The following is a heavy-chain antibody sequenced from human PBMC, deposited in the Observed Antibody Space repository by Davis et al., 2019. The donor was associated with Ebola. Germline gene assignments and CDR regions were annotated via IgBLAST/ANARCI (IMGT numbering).Heavy chain of an antibody. CDR3: ARAVDYYDSSGYYYSFTYFDY. D-gene: IGHD3-22*01. J-gene: IGHJ4*02. Sequence: SEALSLTCTVSGGSISSYYWSWIRQPPGKGLEWIGYIYYSGSTNYNPSLKSRVTISVDTSKNQFSLKLSSVTAADTAVYYCARAVDYYDSSGYYYSFTYFDYWGQGTLVTVSS. CDR2: IYYSGST. V-gene: IGHV4-59*08. CDR1: GGSISSYY.